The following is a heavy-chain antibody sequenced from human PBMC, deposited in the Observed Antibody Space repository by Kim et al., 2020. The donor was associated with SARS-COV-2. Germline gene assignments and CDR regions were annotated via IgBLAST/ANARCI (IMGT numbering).Heavy chain of an antibody. CDR2: INTGNGNS. CDR3: ARDGGSYSFDY. V-gene: IGHV1-3*04. J-gene: IGHJ5*01. CDR1: GYTFTSFG. D-gene: IGHD2-15*01. Sequence: ASVKVSCKASGYTFTSFGIHWVRQAPGQRLEWMGWINTGNGNSGSSQNFQGRVTITRDTSASTVYMELSSLRSEDTAVYYCARDGGSYSFDYWGQEPWSPSPQ.